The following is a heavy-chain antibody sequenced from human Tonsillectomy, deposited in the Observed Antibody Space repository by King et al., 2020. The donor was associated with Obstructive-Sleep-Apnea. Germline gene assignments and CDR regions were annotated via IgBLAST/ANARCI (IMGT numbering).Heavy chain of an antibody. V-gene: IGHV1-2*04. J-gene: IGHJ5*02. D-gene: IGHD2-2*01. CDR2: INPNSGGT. CDR3: ARDANALGYCSSTSCSPFDP. Sequence: QLVQSGAEVKKPGASVKVSCKASGYTFTGYYIHWVRQAPGQGLEWMGWINPNSGGTNYAQKFQDWVTMTRDTSISTAYIELSRLRSDDTAVYYCARDANALGYCSSTSCSPFDPWGQGTLVTVSS. CDR1: GYTFTGYY.